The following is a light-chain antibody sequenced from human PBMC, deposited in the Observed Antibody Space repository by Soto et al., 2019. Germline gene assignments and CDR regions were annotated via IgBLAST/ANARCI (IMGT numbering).Light chain of an antibody. Sequence: QPVLTQPPSASGTPGQRVSISCSGSRSNIGSYYVYWYQQLPGTAPKLLIYGNNQRPSGVPDRFSGSKSGTSASLAISGLRSEDEADYYCAAWDDSLSVVFGGGTQLTVL. V-gene: IGLV1-47*01. CDR3: AAWDDSLSVV. CDR1: RSNIGSYY. CDR2: GNN. J-gene: IGLJ2*01.